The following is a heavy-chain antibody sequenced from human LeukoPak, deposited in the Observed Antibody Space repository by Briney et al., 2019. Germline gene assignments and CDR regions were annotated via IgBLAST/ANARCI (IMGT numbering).Heavy chain of an antibody. CDR1: GFTFSSYS. CDR3: ARQVVPERWYWFDP. J-gene: IGHJ5*02. Sequence: GGSLRLSCAASGFTFSSYSMNWVRQAPGKGLEWVSSISSSSSYIYYADSVKGRFTISRDNAKNSLYLQMNSLRAEDTAVYYCARQVVPERWYWFDPWGQGTLVTVSS. V-gene: IGHV3-21*04. CDR2: ISSSSSYI. D-gene: IGHD2-2*01.